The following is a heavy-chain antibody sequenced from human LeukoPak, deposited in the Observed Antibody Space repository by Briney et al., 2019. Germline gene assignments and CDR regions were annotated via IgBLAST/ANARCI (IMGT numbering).Heavy chain of an antibody. CDR3: ARSEARAGTFSFDY. J-gene: IGHJ4*02. D-gene: IGHD6-13*01. Sequence: SETLSLTCTVSGGSISSGGYYWSWIRQHPGKGLEWIGYIYYSGSTYYNPSLKSRLTVSVDMSKNQFSLKLSSVTAADTAVYYCARSEARAGTFSFDYWGQGTLVTVSS. V-gene: IGHV4-30-4*08. CDR2: IYYSGST. CDR1: GGSISSGGYY.